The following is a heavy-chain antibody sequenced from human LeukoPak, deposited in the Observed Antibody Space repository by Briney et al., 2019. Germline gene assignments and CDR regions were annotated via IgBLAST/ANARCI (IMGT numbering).Heavy chain of an antibody. Sequence: SETLSLTCTVSGGSISSYYWSWIRQPPGKGLEWIGYIHYSGGTNYNPSLKSGVTISVDTPNNHFALKVSSVMAADTAVYYCARTTEGYCRGRSCYSYYYYYMDVWGKGTTVTVSS. J-gene: IGHJ6*03. CDR3: ARTTEGYCRGRSCYSYYYYYMDV. CDR2: IHYSGGT. V-gene: IGHV4-59*01. CDR1: GGSISSYY. D-gene: IGHD2-15*01.